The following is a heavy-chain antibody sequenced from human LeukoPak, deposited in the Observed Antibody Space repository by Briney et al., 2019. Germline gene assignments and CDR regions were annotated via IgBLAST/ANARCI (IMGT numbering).Heavy chain of an antibody. Sequence: SETLSLTCTVSGVSSSSYYWSWIRQPPGKGLEWIGYIYYSGSTNYNPSLKSRVTISVNTSKNQFSLKLSSVTAADTAVYYCAREGGTLGSYFDYWGQGTLVTVSS. D-gene: IGHD1-26*01. CDR2: IYYSGST. V-gene: IGHV4-59*01. J-gene: IGHJ4*02. CDR3: AREGGTLGSYFDY. CDR1: GVSSSSYY.